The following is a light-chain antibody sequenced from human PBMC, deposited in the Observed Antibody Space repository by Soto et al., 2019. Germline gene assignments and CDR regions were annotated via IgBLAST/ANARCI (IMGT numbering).Light chain of an antibody. J-gene: IGLJ1*01. CDR3: QSYDDTLSGAWV. CDR2: VNN. V-gene: IGLV1-40*01. CDR1: SSNVGAASD. Sequence: QSVLTQPPSGSGAPGQRVTISCSGSSSNVGAASDVYWYQQLPGTAPRLLISVNNKRPSGVPDRFSGSKSGNSASLAITGLRPEDEADYYCQSYDDTLSGAWVFATGTKVIVL.